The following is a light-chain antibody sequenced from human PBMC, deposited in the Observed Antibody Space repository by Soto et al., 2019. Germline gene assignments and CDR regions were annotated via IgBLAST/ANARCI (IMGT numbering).Light chain of an antibody. J-gene: IGLJ3*02. V-gene: IGLV2-14*01. CDR3: SSYTSSSTWV. Sequence: QSALTQPASVSGSPRQSITISCTGTSSDVGGYNYVSWYQQHPGKAPKLMIYELNNRPSGVSNRFSGSKSGNTASLTISGLQAEDEADYYCSSYTSSSTWVFGGGTKLTVL. CDR1: SSDVGGYNY. CDR2: ELN.